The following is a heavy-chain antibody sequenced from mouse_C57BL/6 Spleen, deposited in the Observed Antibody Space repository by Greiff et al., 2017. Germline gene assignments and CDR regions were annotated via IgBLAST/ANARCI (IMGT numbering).Heavy chain of an antibody. J-gene: IGHJ2*01. D-gene: IGHD2-3*01. CDR1: GFTFSSYA. V-gene: IGHV5-4*01. CDR2: ISDGGSYT. CDR3: ARENYDGYQYYFDY. Sequence: EVKLMESGGGLVTPGGSLKLSCAASGFTFSSYAMSWVRQTPEKRLEWVATISDGGSYTYYPDNVKGRFTLSRDNAKNNLYLQMSHLKSEDTAMYYCARENYDGYQYYFDYWGQGTTLTVSS.